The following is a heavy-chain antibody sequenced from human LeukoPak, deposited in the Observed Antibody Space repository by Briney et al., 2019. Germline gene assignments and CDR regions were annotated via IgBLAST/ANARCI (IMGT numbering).Heavy chain of an antibody. Sequence: PGGSLRLSCAASGFTFNNYYMTWIRQAPGKGLEWLSYISSSNITMYYADSVKGRFTISRDNAKKSLYLQMNSLRPDDTAVYYCAREGGYGDYPHFDYWGQGTLVTVSS. J-gene: IGHJ4*01. D-gene: IGHD4-17*01. V-gene: IGHV3-11*01. CDR1: GFTFNNYY. CDR2: ISSSNITM. CDR3: AREGGYGDYPHFDY.